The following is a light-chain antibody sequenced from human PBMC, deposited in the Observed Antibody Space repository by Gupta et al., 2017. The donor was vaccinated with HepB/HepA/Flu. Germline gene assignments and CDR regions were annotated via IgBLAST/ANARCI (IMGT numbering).Light chain of an antibody. Sequence: DIQMTQSHSTLSASVGDRVTITCRASQSISSWLAWYQQKPGKAPKLLIYKASSLESGVPSRFSGSGSGTEFTLTISSLQPDDFATYYCQQYNSYPMCSFGQGTKLEIK. V-gene: IGKV1-5*03. CDR2: KAS. J-gene: IGKJ2*04. CDR1: QSISSW. CDR3: QQYNSYPMCS.